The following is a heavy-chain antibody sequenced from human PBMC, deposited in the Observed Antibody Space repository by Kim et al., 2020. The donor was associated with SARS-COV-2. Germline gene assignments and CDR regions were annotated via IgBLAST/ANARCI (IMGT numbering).Heavy chain of an antibody. CDR3: ARYYDILTGYYNGMDV. V-gene: IGHV1-69*02. J-gene: IGHJ6*02. Sequence: KFQGRVTLTADKSTSTAYMELSSLGSEDTAVYYCARYYDILTGYYNGMDVWGQGTTVTVSS. D-gene: IGHD3-9*01.